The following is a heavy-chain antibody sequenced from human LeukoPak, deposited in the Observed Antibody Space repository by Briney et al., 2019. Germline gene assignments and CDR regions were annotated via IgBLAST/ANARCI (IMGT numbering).Heavy chain of an antibody. Sequence: PSETLSLTCAVYGGSFSGYYWGWIRQPPGKGLEWIGSIYYSGSTYYNPSLKSRVTISVDTSKNQFSLKLSSVTAADTAVYYCARHTVATKPYWYFDLWGRGTLVTVSS. V-gene: IGHV4-39*01. D-gene: IGHD5-12*01. CDR1: GGSFSGYY. CDR3: ARHTVATKPYWYFDL. J-gene: IGHJ2*01. CDR2: IYYSGST.